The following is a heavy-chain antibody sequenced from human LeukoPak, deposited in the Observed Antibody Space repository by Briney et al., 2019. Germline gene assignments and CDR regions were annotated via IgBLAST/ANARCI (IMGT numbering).Heavy chain of an antibody. D-gene: IGHD3-22*01. CDR1: GGSISSSSYY. J-gene: IGHJ4*02. CDR2: IYYSGST. CDR3: ARTMKYYYDSSSYDY. V-gene: IGHV4-39*07. Sequence: PSETLSLTCTVSGGSISSSSYYWGWIRQPPGKGLEWIGSIYYSGSTYYNPSLKSRVTISVDTSKNQFSLELSSVTAADTAVYYCARTMKYYYDSSSYDYWGQETLVTVSS.